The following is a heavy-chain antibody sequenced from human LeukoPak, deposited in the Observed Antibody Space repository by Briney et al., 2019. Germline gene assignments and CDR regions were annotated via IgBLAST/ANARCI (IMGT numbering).Heavy chain of an antibody. J-gene: IGHJ3*02. CDR3: HYYDSSGYYAGALDI. CDR1: GFTLSSYE. Sequence: GGSLRLSCTVSGFTLSSYEMSWIRQAPGKGLEWVSYISSSGSTIYYADSVKGRFTISRDNAKNSLYLQMNSLRAEDTAVYYCHYYDSSGYYAGALDIWGQGTMVTVSS. CDR2: ISSSGSTI. V-gene: IGHV3-48*03. D-gene: IGHD3-22*01.